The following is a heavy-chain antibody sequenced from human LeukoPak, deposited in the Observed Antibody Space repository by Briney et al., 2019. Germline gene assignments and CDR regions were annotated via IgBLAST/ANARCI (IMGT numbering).Heavy chain of an antibody. Sequence: ASVKVSCKASGYTFTSYDINWVRQATGQGLEWMGWMNPNSGNAGYAQKFQGRVTISRNTSISTAYMELSSLRSEDTAVYYCARRRSLPGYSSSWYVGAGEFDYWGQGTLVTVSS. CDR1: GYTFTSYD. CDR2: MNPNSGNA. V-gene: IGHV1-8*01. J-gene: IGHJ4*02. D-gene: IGHD6-13*01. CDR3: ARRRSLPGYSSSWYVGAGEFDY.